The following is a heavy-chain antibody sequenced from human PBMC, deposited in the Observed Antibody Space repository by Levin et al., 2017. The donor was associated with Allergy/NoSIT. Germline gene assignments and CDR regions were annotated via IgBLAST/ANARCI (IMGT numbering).Heavy chain of an antibody. D-gene: IGHD3-10*01. CDR3: ARDVRYFDF. Sequence: PGGSLRLSCAASGFTFSTYRMSWVRQAPGKGLEWVANIKQDGSEKYYVDSVKGRFTISRDNAKNSLYLQMNSLRAEDTAVYYCARDVRYFDFWGQGTLVTVSS. CDR1: GFTFSTYR. J-gene: IGHJ4*02. CDR2: IKQDGSEK. V-gene: IGHV3-7*01.